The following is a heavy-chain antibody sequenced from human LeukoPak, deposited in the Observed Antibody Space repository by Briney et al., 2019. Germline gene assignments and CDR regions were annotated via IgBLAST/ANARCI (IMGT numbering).Heavy chain of an antibody. D-gene: IGHD2-2*02. CDR2: IRYDGSNK. J-gene: IGHJ6*04. V-gene: IGHV3-30*02. CDR1: GFTFSSYS. CDR3: AKPDLDAIIVEPAPILDV. Sequence: GGSLRLSCAASGFTFSSYSMHWVRQAPGKGLEWVAFIRYDGSNKYYADSVKGRFTISRDNSKNTLYLQMNSLRAEDTAVYYCAKPDLDAIIVEPAPILDVLGKGTTVTVSP.